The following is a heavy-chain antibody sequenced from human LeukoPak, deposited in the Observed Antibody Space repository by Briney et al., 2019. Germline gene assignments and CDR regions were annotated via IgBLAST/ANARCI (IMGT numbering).Heavy chain of an antibody. CDR2: MYTGGTT. CDR3: AKDEATSGGGLAS. J-gene: IGHJ5*01. D-gene: IGHD3-16*01. Sequence: GGSLRLSCSASGFTVSGTHMSWVRQAPGKGLEWVSAMYTGGTTYYADSVTGRFTVSRDTSRNTLFLHMNSLRAEDTAVYYCAKDEATSGGGLASWGQGTLVIVSS. V-gene: IGHV3-53*01. CDR1: GFTVSGTH.